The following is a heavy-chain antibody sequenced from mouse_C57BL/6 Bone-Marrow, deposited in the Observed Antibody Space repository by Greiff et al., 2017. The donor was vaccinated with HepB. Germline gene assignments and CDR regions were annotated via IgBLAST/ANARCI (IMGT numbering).Heavy chain of an antibody. CDR1: GYTFTSYW. J-gene: IGHJ4*01. V-gene: IGHV1-64*01. CDR2: IHPNSGST. CDR3: ARKGIFYAMDY. Sequence: QVQLQQPGAELVKPGASVKLSCKASGYTFTSYWMHWVKQRPGQGLEWIGMIHPNSGSTNYNEKFKSKATLTVDKSSSTAYMQLSSLTSEDSAVYYGARKGIFYAMDYWGQGTSVTVSS.